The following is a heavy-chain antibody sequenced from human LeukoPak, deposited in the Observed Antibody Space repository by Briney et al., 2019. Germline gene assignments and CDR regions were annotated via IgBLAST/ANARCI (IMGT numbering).Heavy chain of an antibody. Sequence: GGSLRLSCAAPGFTFSNYWMYSARPAPGKGLVWVSSINTDGSVTNYADAVKGRFTISRNNVKGTLYLQMNSLRAEDMAVYYCERSFDYWGQGTLVTVSS. J-gene: IGHJ4*02. CDR1: GFTFSNYW. V-gene: IGHV3-74*01. CDR2: INTDGSVT. CDR3: ERSFDY.